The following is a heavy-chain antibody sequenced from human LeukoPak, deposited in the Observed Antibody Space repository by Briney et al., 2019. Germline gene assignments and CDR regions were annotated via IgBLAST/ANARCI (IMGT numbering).Heavy chain of an antibody. CDR1: GFTFTTYA. Sequence: GGSLRLSCAASGFTFTTYAMSWVRQAPGKGLEWVSAFSGSGGGTYYADSVKGRFTISRDNSKSTLYLQMTSLRAEDTAVYYCARSGYNRFDYWGQGTLVTVPS. D-gene: IGHD5-24*01. J-gene: IGHJ4*02. CDR3: ARSGYNRFDY. CDR2: FSGSGGGT. V-gene: IGHV3-23*01.